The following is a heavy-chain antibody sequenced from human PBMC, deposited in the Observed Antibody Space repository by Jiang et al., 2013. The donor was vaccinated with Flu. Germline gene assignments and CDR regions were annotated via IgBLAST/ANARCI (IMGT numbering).Heavy chain of an antibody. CDR2: IKSKTDGGTT. CDR3: TTGPMYYYGMDV. CDR1: GFTFSNAW. D-gene: IGHD2-2*01. Sequence: QLLESGGGLVKPGGSLRLSCAASGFTFSNAWMSWVRQAPGKGLEWVGRIKSKTDGGTTDYAAPVKGRFTISRDDSKNTLYLQMNSLKTEDTAVYYCTTGPMYYYGMDVWGKGTTVTVSS. V-gene: IGHV3-15*01. J-gene: IGHJ6*04.